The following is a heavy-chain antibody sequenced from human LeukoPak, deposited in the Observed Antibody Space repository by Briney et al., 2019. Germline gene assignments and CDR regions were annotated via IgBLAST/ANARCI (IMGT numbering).Heavy chain of an antibody. D-gene: IGHD3-22*01. Sequence: SVKVSCKASGGTFSSYAISWVRQAPGKGLEWMGRIIPILGIANYAQKFQGRVTITADKSTSTAYMELSSLRSEDAAVYYCARAYDSSGFYSWGQGTMVTVSS. CDR1: GGTFSSYA. J-gene: IGHJ3*02. CDR3: ARAYDSSGFYS. V-gene: IGHV1-69*04. CDR2: IIPILGIA.